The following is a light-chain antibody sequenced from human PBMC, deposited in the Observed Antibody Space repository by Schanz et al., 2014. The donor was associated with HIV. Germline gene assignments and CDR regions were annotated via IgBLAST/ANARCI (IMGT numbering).Light chain of an antibody. CDR3: QQCVTYPYT. J-gene: IGKJ2*01. CDR2: QAS. CDR1: QTIGRL. Sequence: DIQMTQSPSTLSASVGDGVTITCRASQTIGRLMAWYQQKPGRAPKLLIYQASTLETGVPSRFSGSGSGTSFTLTITSLQPDDFATYYCQQCVTYPYTFGQGTKLDIK. V-gene: IGKV1-5*03.